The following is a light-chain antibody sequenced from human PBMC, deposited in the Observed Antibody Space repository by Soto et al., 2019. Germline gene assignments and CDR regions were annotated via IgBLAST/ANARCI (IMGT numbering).Light chain of an antibody. CDR1: QSVNTN. Sequence: EIVMTQSPATLSVSPGQRVTRSCRASQSVNTNLAWYQHKPGQAPRLLIYGAATGATGIPARFSAAGSGTEFTLTITGLHSEDFAVDYCQQYNKWTCSFGQGTKVEIK. CDR2: GAA. J-gene: IGKJ1*01. CDR3: QQYNKWTCS. V-gene: IGKV3-15*01.